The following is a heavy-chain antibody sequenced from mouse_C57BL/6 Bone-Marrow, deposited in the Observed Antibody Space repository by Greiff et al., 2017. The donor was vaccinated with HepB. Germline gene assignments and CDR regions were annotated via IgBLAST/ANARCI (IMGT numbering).Heavy chain of an antibody. D-gene: IGHD2-4*01. CDR3: ARRGIYYDYVYFDY. V-gene: IGHV1-61*01. CDR2: IYPSDSET. CDR1: GYTFTSYW. J-gene: IGHJ2*01. Sequence: QVQLQQPGAELVRPGSSVKLSCKASGYTFTSYWMDWVKQRPGQGLEWIGNIYPSDSETHYNQKFKDKATLTVDKSSSTAYMQLSSLTSEDSAVYYCARRGIYYDYVYFDYWGHGTTLTVSS.